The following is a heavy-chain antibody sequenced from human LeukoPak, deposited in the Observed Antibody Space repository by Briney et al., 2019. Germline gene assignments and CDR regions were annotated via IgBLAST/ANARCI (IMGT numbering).Heavy chain of an antibody. D-gene: IGHD3-3*01. J-gene: IGHJ5*02. CDR3: ARDSTNYDFWSGYSQGYWFDP. Sequence: SETLSLTCTVSGGLISSGSYYWSWIRQPAGKGLEWIGRMYTSGSTNYNPSLKSRVTISVDTSKNQFSLKLSSVTAADTAVYYCARDSTNYDFWSGYSQGYWFDPWGQGTLVTVSS. V-gene: IGHV4-61*02. CDR1: GGLISSGSYY. CDR2: MYTSGST.